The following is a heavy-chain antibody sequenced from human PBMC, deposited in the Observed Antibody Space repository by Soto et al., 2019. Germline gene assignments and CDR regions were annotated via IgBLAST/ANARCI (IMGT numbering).Heavy chain of an antibody. Sequence: EVQLVESGGGLVQPGRSLRLSCAASGFTFDDYAMHWVRQAPGKGLEWVSGISWNSGSIGYAGSVKGRFTISRDNAKNSLHLQMNGLRGEGTALYYCAKDTADYDFWGGSVLDYWGQGTLVTVSS. CDR3: AKDTADYDFWGGSVLDY. J-gene: IGHJ4*02. D-gene: IGHD3-3*01. V-gene: IGHV3-9*01. CDR1: GFTFDDYA. CDR2: ISWNSGSI.